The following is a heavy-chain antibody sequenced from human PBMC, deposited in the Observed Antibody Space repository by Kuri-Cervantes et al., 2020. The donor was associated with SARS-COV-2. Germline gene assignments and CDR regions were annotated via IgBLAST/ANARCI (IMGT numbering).Heavy chain of an antibody. D-gene: IGHD1-14*01. CDR1: GYTFTGYY. V-gene: IGHV1-2*04. J-gene: IGHJ4*02. CDR3: ATSGTSTDHYFDY. CDR2: INPNSGDT. Sequence: ASVKVSCKASGYTFTGYYMHWVRQAPGQGLEWMGWINPNSGDTSYAQNFQGWVTMTRDTSISTVYMELSRLGSDDTAVYYCATSGTSTDHYFDYWGQGTLVTVSS.